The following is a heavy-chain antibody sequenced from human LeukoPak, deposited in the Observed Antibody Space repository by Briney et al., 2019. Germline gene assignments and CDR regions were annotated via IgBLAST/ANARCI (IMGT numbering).Heavy chain of an antibody. J-gene: IGHJ5*02. CDR2: IIPIFGTA. Sequence: ASVKVSCKASGGTFSSYAISWVRQAPGQGLEWMGGIIPIFGTANYAQKFQGRVTITTDESTSTAYMELSSLRSGDTAVYYCASHITGRRNANWFDPWGQGTLVTVSS. V-gene: IGHV1-69*05. CDR1: GGTFSSYA. D-gene: IGHD6-6*01. CDR3: ASHITGRRNANWFDP.